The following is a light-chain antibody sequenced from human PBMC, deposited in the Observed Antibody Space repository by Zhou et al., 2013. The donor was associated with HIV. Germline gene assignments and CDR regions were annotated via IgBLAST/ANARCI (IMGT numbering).Light chain of an antibody. J-gene: IGKJ1*01. Sequence: EVVLTQSPVTLSLSPGERATLSCRASQSVRNYLAWYQQKCGQAPRLLIYDTSNRATGIPARFSGSGSGTEFTLTITSMQSEDFAVYYCQQYDKWPTTFGQGTKVEIK. CDR2: DTS. CDR1: QSVRNY. V-gene: IGKV3D-15*01. CDR3: QQYDKWPTT.